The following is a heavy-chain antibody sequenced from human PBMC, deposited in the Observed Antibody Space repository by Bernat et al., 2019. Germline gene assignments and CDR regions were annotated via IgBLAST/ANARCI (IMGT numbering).Heavy chain of an antibody. CDR2: IIPILGIA. V-gene: IGHV1-69*02. Sequence: QVQLVQSGAEVKKPGSSLKVSCKASGVTFSSYTISWVRQAPGQGLEWMGRIIPILGIANYAQKYQGRVTITADKSTSTAYMELSSLRCEDTAVYYCARLAHGGNDVYWGLGTLVTVSS. CDR3: ARLAHGGNDVY. J-gene: IGHJ4*02. CDR1: GVTFSSYT. D-gene: IGHD4-23*01.